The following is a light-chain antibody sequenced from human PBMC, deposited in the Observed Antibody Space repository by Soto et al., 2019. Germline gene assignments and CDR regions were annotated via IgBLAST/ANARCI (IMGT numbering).Light chain of an antibody. CDR3: QQYNNWPLT. Sequence: EIVMTQSPATLSVSPGERATLSCRASQSVRSNLAWYHQKPGQAPRLLIYAASTRATGISARFSGSGSGTEFTLTISSLQSEDFAVYYCQQYNNWPLTFGGGTKVDIK. CDR1: QSVRSN. CDR2: AAS. J-gene: IGKJ4*01. V-gene: IGKV3-15*01.